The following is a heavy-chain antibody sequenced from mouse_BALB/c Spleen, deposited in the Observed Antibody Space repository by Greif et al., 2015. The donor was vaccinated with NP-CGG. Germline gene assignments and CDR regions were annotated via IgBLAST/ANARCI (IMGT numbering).Heavy chain of an antibody. V-gene: IGHV1-69*02. J-gene: IGHJ4*01. CDR1: GYTFTSYW. Sequence: QVQLQQSGAELVKPGAPVKLSCKASGYTFTSYWMNWVKQRPGRGLEWIGRIDPSDSETHYNQKFKDKATLTVDKSSSTAYIQLSSLTSEDSAVYYCARRGDYYDYEGLYAMDYWGQGTSVTVSS. D-gene: IGHD2-4*01. CDR2: IDPSDSET. CDR3: ARRGDYYDYEGLYAMDY.